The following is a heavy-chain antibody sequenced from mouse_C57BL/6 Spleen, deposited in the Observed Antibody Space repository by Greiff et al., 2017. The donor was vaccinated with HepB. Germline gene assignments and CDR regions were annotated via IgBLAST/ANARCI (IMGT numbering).Heavy chain of an antibody. D-gene: IGHD1-1*01. Sequence: EVQLQQSGPELVKPGASVKIPCKASGYTFTDYNMDWVKQSHGKSLEWIGDINPNNGGTIYNQKFKGKATLTVDKSSSTAYMELRSLTSEDTAVYYCARSITTTSTVVARYFDVWGTGTTVTVSS. J-gene: IGHJ1*03. V-gene: IGHV1-18*01. CDR1: GYTFTDYN. CDR3: ARSITTTSTVVARYFDV. CDR2: INPNNGGT.